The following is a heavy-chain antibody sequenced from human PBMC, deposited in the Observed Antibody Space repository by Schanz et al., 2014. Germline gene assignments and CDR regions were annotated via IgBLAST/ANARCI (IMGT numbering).Heavy chain of an antibody. CDR3: SRGECSSASCHEVAPPDD. CDR2: ISYSGGT. Sequence: QVQLQESGPGLVKPSQTLSLTCTVSGDSITHFYWSWIRQSPGKGLEWIGYISYSGGTYYSPSLKSRLTMSVDTSKNQFSLRLSSVTAADTAIYYCSRGECSSASCHEVAPPDDWGQGTLVTVSS. V-gene: IGHV4-59*06. J-gene: IGHJ4*02. D-gene: IGHD2-2*01. CDR1: GDSITHFY.